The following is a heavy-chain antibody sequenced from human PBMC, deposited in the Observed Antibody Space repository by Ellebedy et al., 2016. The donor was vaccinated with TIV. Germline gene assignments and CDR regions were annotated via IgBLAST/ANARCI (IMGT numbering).Heavy chain of an antibody. D-gene: IGHD5-18*01. J-gene: IGHJ4*02. Sequence: GESLKISCAASGFIFGSYWMSWVRQAPGKGLEWVANIKQDGSEKYYVDSVKGRFTIFRDNAKNSLFLQMNSLRVEDTAVYYCARGSAMVSFWGQGALVTVSS. CDR3: ARGSAMVSF. CDR1: GFIFGSYW. CDR2: IKQDGSEK. V-gene: IGHV3-7*03.